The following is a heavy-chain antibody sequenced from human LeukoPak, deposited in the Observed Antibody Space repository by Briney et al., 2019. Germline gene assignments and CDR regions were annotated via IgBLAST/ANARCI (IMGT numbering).Heavy chain of an antibody. CDR2: IWYDGSNL. CDR3: ARDKNYYGSGSPSLDAFDT. Sequence: GRSLRLSCAASGFPFSSYGMHWVRQAPGKGLEWVALIWYDGSNLYYADSVKGRFTISKDSSKNTLYLHMNSLRAEDTAVYYCARDKNYYGSGSPSLDAFDTWGQGTMVTVSS. CDR1: GFPFSSYG. D-gene: IGHD3-10*01. J-gene: IGHJ3*02. V-gene: IGHV3-33*01.